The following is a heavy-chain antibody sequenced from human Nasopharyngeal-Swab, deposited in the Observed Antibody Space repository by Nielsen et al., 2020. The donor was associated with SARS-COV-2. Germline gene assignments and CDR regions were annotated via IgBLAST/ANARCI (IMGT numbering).Heavy chain of an antibody. CDR3: ARRGGYGTPVDY. CDR2: ISSSGSTI. CDR1: GFTFSDYY. D-gene: IGHD5-18*01. Sequence: GESLEISWAASGFTFSDYYMSWIRQAPGKGLEWVSYISSSGSTIYYADSVKGRFTISRDNAKNSLYLQMNSLRAEDTAVYYCARRGGYGTPVDYWGQGTLVTVSS. J-gene: IGHJ4*02. V-gene: IGHV3-11*04.